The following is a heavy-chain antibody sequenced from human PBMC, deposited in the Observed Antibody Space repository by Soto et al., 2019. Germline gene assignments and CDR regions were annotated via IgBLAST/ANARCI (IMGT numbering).Heavy chain of an antibody. Sequence: QVQLQESGPGLVKPSQTLSLTCTVSGGSISSGGYYWSWISQHPGKVLEWIGYIYYSGSTYYNPPLTIRVTISVDTATYQCSLKLISVTAAYTAVYSCAAKIQAYYDIDVWGQGTTVTVSS. V-gene: IGHV4-31*03. CDR1: GGSISSGGYY. CDR2: IYYSGST. J-gene: IGHJ6*02. CDR3: AAKIQAYYDIDV.